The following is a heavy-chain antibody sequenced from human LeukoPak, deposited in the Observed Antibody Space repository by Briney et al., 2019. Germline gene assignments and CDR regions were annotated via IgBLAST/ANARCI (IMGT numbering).Heavy chain of an antibody. CDR2: ISGSGGST. CDR3: AKGRKSYYYGMDV. J-gene: IGHJ6*02. Sequence: PGGSLRLSCAASGFTFSSFAMSWVRQAPGKGLEWVSGISGSGGSTYYADSVKGQFTISRDNSKNTLYLHMNSLRAEDTAVYHCAKGRKSYYYGMDVWGQGTTVTVSS. V-gene: IGHV3-23*01. CDR1: GFTFSSFA.